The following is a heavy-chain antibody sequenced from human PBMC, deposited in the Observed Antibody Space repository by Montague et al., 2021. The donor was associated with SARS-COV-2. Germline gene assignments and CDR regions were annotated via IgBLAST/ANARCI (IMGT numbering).Heavy chain of an antibody. Sequence: SETLSLTCIVSGGSISSSSYYWGWIRQPPGKGLEWIGSIYYSGSTYYNPSLKSRVTISVDTSKNQFSLKLSSVTAADTAVYYCARGIRRTWMGLWVRSGIDYWGQGTLVTVSS. CDR3: ARGIRRTWMGLWVRSGIDY. J-gene: IGHJ4*02. CDR2: IYYSGST. CDR1: GGSISSSSYY. V-gene: IGHV4-39*07. D-gene: IGHD5-18*01.